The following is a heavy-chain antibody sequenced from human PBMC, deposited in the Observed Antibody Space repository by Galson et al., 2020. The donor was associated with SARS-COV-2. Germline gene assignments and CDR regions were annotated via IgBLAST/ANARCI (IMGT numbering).Heavy chain of an antibody. D-gene: IGHD1-26*01. J-gene: IGHJ5*02. CDR2: ISYDGSNK. CDR3: ARTHSGSYCGWFDP. V-gene: IGHV3-30*03. CDR1: GFTFSSYG. Sequence: GESLKISCAASGFTFSSYGMHWVRQAPGKGLEWVAVISYDGSNKYYADSVKGRFTISRDNSKNTLYLQMNSLRAEDTAVYYCARTHSGSYCGWFDPWGQGTLVTVSS.